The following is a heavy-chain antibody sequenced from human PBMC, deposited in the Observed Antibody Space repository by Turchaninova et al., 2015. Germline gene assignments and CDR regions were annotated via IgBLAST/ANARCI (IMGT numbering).Heavy chain of an antibody. CDR1: GGSFSGYS. Sequence: QVQLQQWGAGLLKPSETLSLTCAVYGGSFSGYSWSWVRQPQGKGLEWIGEINNRGRTNYNPSLKSRVTISVDTSKKQFSRKLSSVTAADTAVYFCARSCSAGNCYSGVWGQGTMVTVSS. J-gene: IGHJ3*01. CDR2: INNRGRT. D-gene: IGHD2-15*01. CDR3: ARSCSAGNCYSGV. V-gene: IGHV4-34*01.